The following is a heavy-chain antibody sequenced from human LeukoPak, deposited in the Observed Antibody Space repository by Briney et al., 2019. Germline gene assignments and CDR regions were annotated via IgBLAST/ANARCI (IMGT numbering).Heavy chain of an antibody. D-gene: IGHD2-21*01. J-gene: IGHJ4*02. Sequence: GGSLRLSCAASGFTFSSYSMNWVRQAPGKGLEWVAFIRYDGGETFYADFVKGRFTISRDNSKNTLSLQLNTLRPEDTALYYCAKDGDDCIDYWGSGTLVTVSS. V-gene: IGHV3-30*02. CDR1: GFTFSSYS. CDR2: IRYDGGET. CDR3: AKDGDDCIDY.